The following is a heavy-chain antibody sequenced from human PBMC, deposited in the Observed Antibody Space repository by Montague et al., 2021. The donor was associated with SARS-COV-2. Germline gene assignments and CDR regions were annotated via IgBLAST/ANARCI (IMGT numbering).Heavy chain of an antibody. D-gene: IGHD3-22*01. CDR2: ISDSGST. CDR3: ARVDSSGPGEY. J-gene: IGHJ4*02. CDR1: GGSLNNYF. Sequence: SETLSLTCTVSGGSLNNYFWSWIRQPPGKGLEWVGDISDSGSTNYNPSLQSRVTISVDTARNQFSLKLLSVTAADTAFYYCARVDSSGPGEYWGQGILVSVSS. V-gene: IGHV4-59*08.